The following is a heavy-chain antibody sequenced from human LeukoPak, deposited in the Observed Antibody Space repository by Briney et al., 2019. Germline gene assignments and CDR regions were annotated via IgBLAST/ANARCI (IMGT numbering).Heavy chain of an antibody. V-gene: IGHV3-23*01. CDR2: ITGSGGST. D-gene: IGHD6-19*01. CDR3: AKAYSSGWYPSLFDY. CDR1: GFTFSSHA. Sequence: GGSLRLSCAASGFTFSSHAMGWVRQAPGKGLEWVSSITGSGGSTYYADSVKGRFTISRDNSKNTLYLQMNSLRAEDTAVYYCAKAYSSGWYPSLFDYWGQGTLVTVSS. J-gene: IGHJ4*02.